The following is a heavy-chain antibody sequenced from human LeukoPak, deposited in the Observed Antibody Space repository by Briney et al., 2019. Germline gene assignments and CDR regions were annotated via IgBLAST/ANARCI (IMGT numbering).Heavy chain of an antibody. V-gene: IGHV3-48*03. CDR1: GFTFSSYE. Sequence: GGSLRLSCATSGFTFSSYEMNWVRQAPGKGLEWVSYISSTGSKIYYADSVKGRFTITRDNAKSSLYLQMTSLRAEDTAVYYCARDLQRGYSYGYEAHWGQGTLVTVSS. J-gene: IGHJ4*02. CDR3: ARDLQRGYSYGYEAH. CDR2: ISSTGSKI. D-gene: IGHD5-18*01.